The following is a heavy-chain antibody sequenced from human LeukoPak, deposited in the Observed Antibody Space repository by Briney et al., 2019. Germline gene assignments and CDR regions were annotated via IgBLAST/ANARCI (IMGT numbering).Heavy chain of an antibody. CDR1: GFTFSTYG. CDR3: AKDQGYYFDY. CDR2: IRYDGSNK. Sequence: GGSLRLSCTASGFTFSTYGMHWVRQAPGKGLEWVAFIRYDGSNKYYADSVKGRFTISRDNSKNTLYLQMNSLRAEDTAVYYCAKDQGYYFDYWGQGTLVTVSS. J-gene: IGHJ4*02. V-gene: IGHV3-30*02.